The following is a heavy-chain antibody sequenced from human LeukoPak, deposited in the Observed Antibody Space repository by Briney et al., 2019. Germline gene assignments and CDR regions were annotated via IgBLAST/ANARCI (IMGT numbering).Heavy chain of an antibody. CDR1: GYSISSGYY. CDR3: ARDHMVRGVNAFDI. CDR2: IYHSGST. D-gene: IGHD3-10*01. Sequence: SETLSLTCTASGYSISSGYYWGWIRQPPGKGLEWIGSIYHSGSTYYNPSLKSRVTISVDTSKNQFSLKLSSVTAADTAVYYCARDHMVRGVNAFDIWGQGTMVTVSS. J-gene: IGHJ3*02. V-gene: IGHV4-38-2*02.